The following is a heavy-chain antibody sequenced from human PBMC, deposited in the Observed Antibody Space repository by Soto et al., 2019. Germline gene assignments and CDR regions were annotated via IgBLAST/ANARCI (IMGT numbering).Heavy chain of an antibody. Sequence: SETLCLTCAVSGGSISSGGYSWSWIRQPPGKGLEWIGYIYHSGSTNYNPSLKSRVTISVDTSKNQFSLKLSSVTAADTAVYYCARRREWGATNYYYYYGMDVWGQGTTVTVSS. CDR1: GGSISSGGYS. CDR2: IYHSGST. J-gene: IGHJ6*02. CDR3: ARRREWGATNYYYYYGMDV. D-gene: IGHD5-12*01. V-gene: IGHV4-61*08.